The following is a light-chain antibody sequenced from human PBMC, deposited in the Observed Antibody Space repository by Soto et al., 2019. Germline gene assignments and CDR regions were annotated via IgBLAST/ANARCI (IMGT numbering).Light chain of an antibody. CDR1: QSVSSSY. V-gene: IGKV3-20*01. CDR2: GAS. Sequence: EIVLTQSPGTLSLSPGERATLSCRASQSVSSSYLAWYQRKPGQAPRLLIYGASSRATGIPDRFSGSGSGTDFTLTISSLQSEDFAVYYCQHYNNWPYTFGRGTKLEIK. CDR3: QHYNNWPYT. J-gene: IGKJ2*01.